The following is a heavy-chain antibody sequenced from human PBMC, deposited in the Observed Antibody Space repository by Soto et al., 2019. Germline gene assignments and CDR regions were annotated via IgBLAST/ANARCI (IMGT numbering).Heavy chain of an antibody. CDR3: ARVLVPDAAIDY. J-gene: IGHJ4*02. V-gene: IGHV4-30-4*01. D-gene: IGHD2-2*01. Sequence: SETLSLTCTVSGGSISSGYYYWSWIRQPPGKGLEWIGYIYYIGSTYYNPSLKSRVTISVDTSKNQFSLKLSSVTAADTAVYYCARVLVPDAAIDYWGQGTLVTVSS. CDR2: IYYIGST. CDR1: GGSISSGYYY.